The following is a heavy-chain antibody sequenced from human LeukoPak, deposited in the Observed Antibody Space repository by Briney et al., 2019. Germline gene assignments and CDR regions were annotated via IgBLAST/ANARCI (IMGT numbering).Heavy chain of an antibody. CDR1: GSTFSNDW. V-gene: IGHV3-7*04. D-gene: IGHD6-19*01. CDR3: ARAVY. J-gene: IGHJ4*02. Sequence: GGSLRLSCVASGSTFSNDWMSWVRQAPGRGLEWVANIKQDGSEKYYVDSVKGRFTISRDNAKNSLYLQMNSLRVEDTAIYYCARAVYWGQGTLVTVSS. CDR2: IKQDGSEK.